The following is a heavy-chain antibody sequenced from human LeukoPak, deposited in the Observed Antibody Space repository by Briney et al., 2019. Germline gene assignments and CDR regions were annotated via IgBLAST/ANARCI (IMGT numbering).Heavy chain of an antibody. CDR2: INTKTGGT. D-gene: IGHD6-19*01. Sequence: ASVTVSFTASGYTFTVYYMHWVRQAPGQGQEWMGWINTKTGGTNNEQKFQGRVTLTRDTSITTSYMEMSSLRSDDTAVYYCARDRPGYSSWFDPWGQGTLVTVSS. CDR1: GYTFTVYY. J-gene: IGHJ5*02. V-gene: IGHV1-2*02. CDR3: ARDRPGYSSWFDP.